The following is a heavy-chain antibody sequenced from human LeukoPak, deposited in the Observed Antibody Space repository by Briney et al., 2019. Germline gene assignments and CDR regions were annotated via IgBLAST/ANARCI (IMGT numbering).Heavy chain of an antibody. Sequence: SETLSLTCTVSGGSISSYYWSWIRQPPRKGLEWIGYIYYSGSTNYNPSLKSRVTISVDTSKNQFSLKLSSVTAADTAVYYCARDPRSAEYFQHWGQGTLVTVSS. CDR2: IYYSGST. CDR3: ARDPRSAEYFQH. V-gene: IGHV4-59*12. J-gene: IGHJ1*01. CDR1: GGSISSYY.